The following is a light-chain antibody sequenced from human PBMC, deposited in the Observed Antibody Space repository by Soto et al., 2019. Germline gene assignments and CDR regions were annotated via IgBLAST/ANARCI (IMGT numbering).Light chain of an antibody. J-gene: IGKJ1*01. Sequence: DIVMTQSPDSLAVSLGERATINCKSSQSVLYSSNNKNYLAWYQQKPGQPPKLLIYWASTRESGVPDRFSGSGSGTDFTLTISSLQAEDVDVYYRPPYYSTPRTFGQGTKVEIK. V-gene: IGKV4-1*01. CDR2: WAS. CDR1: QSVLYSSNNKNY. CDR3: PPYYSTPRT.